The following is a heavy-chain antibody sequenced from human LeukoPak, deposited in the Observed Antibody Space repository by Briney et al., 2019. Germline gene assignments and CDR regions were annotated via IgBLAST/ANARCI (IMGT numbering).Heavy chain of an antibody. Sequence: PSETLSLTCTVCGGSIRSSSYYWGWIRQPPGKGLEWIGSIYYSGSTYYSPSLKSRVTISVDTSKNQFSLKLSSVTAADTAVYYCARPLQGAYDYWGRGTLVTVSS. D-gene: IGHD1-26*01. CDR3: ARPLQGAYDY. V-gene: IGHV4-39*01. J-gene: IGHJ4*02. CDR2: IYYSGST. CDR1: GGSIRSSSYY.